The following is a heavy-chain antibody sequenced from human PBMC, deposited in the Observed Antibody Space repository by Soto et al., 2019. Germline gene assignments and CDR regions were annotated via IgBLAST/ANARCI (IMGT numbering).Heavy chain of an antibody. CDR1: GFTFSSYS. D-gene: IGHD3-22*01. V-gene: IGHV3-21*01. J-gene: IGHJ4*02. CDR2: ISSSSSYI. Sequence: GGPLRLSCAASGFTFSSYSMNWVRQAPGKGLEWVSSISSSSSYIYYADSVKGRFTISRDNAKNSLYLQMNSLRAEDTAVYYCARGPPATYYYDSSGYYQLDYWGQGTLVTVSS. CDR3: ARGPPATYYYDSSGYYQLDY.